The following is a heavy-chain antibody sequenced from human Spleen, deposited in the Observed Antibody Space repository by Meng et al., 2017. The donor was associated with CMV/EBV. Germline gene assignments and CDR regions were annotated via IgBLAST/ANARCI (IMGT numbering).Heavy chain of an antibody. CDR2: IYYSGST. Sequence: SETLSLTCTVSYGSVSSGSYYWSWIRQPPGKGLEWIGYIYYSGSTNYNPSLKSRVTISIDTSKNQFSLKLSSVTAADTAVYYCARGDPLTTDYWGQGTLVTVSS. CDR1: YGSVSSGSYY. D-gene: IGHD4-11*01. J-gene: IGHJ4*02. CDR3: ARGDPLTTDY. V-gene: IGHV4-61*01.